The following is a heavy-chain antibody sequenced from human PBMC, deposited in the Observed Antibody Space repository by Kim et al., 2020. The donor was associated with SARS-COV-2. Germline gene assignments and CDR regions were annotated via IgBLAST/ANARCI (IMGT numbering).Heavy chain of an antibody. CDR2: IYYSGST. J-gene: IGHJ6*02. CDR3: ARHLGEVVADNYYYYGMDV. V-gene: IGHV4-59*08. CDR1: GGSISSYY. D-gene: IGHD5-12*01. Sequence: SETLSLTCTVSGGSISSYYWSWIRQPPGKGLEWIGYIYYSGSTNYNPSLKSRVTISVDTSKNQFSLKLSSVTAADTAVYYCARHLGEVVADNYYYYGMDVWGQGTTVTVSS.